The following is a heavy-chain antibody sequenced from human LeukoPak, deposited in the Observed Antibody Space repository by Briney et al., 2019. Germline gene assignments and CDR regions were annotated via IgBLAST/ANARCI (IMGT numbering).Heavy chain of an antibody. Sequence: GGSLRLSCAASGFTFSSYAMNWVRQAPGKGLEWVSAISGSGVSTYYADSVKGRFTISRDNSKNTLYLQMNSLRAEDTAVYYCAKDLRFLRGFYFDSWGQGTLVTVSS. CDR1: GFTFSSYA. J-gene: IGHJ4*02. CDR2: ISGSGVST. D-gene: IGHD3-3*01. CDR3: AKDLRFLRGFYFDS. V-gene: IGHV3-23*01.